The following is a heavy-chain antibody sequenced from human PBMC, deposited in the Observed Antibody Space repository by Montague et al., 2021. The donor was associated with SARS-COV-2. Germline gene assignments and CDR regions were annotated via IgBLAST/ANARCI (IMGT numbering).Heavy chain of an antibody. CDR2: IYYSGXT. Sequence: TLSLTCTVSGGSISSGGYYWSWIRQHPGKGLEWIGYIYYSGXTXYXXXXKXRVTISVDTSKNQFSLKLSSVTAADTAVYYCARVKTPRYYDILTGYSKYYGMDVWGQGTTVTVSS. V-gene: IGHV4-31*03. D-gene: IGHD3-9*01. CDR1: GGSISSGGYY. CDR3: ARVKTPRYYDILTGYSKYYGMDV. J-gene: IGHJ6*02.